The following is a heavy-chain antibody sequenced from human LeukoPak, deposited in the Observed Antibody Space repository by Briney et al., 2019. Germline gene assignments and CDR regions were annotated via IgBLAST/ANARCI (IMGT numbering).Heavy chain of an antibody. V-gene: IGHV3-23*01. D-gene: IGHD3-10*01. J-gene: IGHJ4*02. CDR1: GFTFSSYA. CDR3: AKESGVRGVTEYYFDY. CDR2: ISGSGGST. Sequence: GGSLRLSCAASGFTFSSYAMSWVRQAPGKGLEWVSAISGSGGSTYYADSVKGRFTISRDNSKNTLYLQMNSLRAEDTAVYYCAKESGVRGVTEYYFDYWGQGTLVTVSS.